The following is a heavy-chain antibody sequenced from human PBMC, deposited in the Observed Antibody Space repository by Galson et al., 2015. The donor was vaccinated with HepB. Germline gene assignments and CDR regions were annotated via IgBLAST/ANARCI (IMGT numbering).Heavy chain of an antibody. CDR2: ISSDGNKK. CDR3: AKDVVSCASPTSCYFRTLES. V-gene: IGHV3-33*06. D-gene: IGHD2-2*01. Sequence: SLRLSCAVSGISFDAYGMNWIRQAPGKGLQWVALISSDGNKKYYGDSVTGRFVVPRDNVKNTLYLQMSSLRADDTAVYYCAKDVVSCASPTSCYFRTLESWGQGTLVTVSS. CDR1: GISFDAYG. J-gene: IGHJ4*02.